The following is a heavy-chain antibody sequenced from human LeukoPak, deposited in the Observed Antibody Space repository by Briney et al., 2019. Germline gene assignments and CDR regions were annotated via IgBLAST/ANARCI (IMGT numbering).Heavy chain of an antibody. CDR1: GFTFTTYW. D-gene: IGHD6-13*01. V-gene: IGHV3-21*01. CDR3: ARGVLYFDY. CDR2: LSGRSSYI. Sequence: PGGSLRLSCAASGFTFTTYWMSWVRQAPGKGLEWVSSLSGRSSYIYYADSLRGRFTISRDNSKNSLYLQMNSLRAEDTAVYYCARGVLYFDYWGQGTLVTVSS. J-gene: IGHJ4*02.